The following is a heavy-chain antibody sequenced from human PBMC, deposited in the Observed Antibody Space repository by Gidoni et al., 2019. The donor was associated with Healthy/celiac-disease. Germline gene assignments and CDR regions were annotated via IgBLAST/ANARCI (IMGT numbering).Heavy chain of an antibody. V-gene: IGHV1-46*01. CDR3: ARAQGELFFDY. Sequence: QVQLVQSGAEVKKPGASVKVSCQASGYTFTTYYMHWVRQAPGQGLEWMGIINPSGGSTRYAQKFQGRVTMTRDTSTRTVNMELSSLRSEDTAVYYCARAQGELFFDYWGQGTLVTVSS. CDR2: INPSGGST. CDR1: GYTFTTYY. D-gene: IGHD1-7*01. J-gene: IGHJ4*02.